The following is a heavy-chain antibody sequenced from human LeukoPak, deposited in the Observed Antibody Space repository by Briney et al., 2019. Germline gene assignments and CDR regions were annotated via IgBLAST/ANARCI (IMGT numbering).Heavy chain of an antibody. CDR3: AKDTITMVRGVSYYYYYYMDV. CDR2: ISYDGSNK. CDR1: GFTFSSYG. J-gene: IGHJ6*03. Sequence: GGSLRLSCAASGFTFSSYGMHWVRQAPGKGLEWVAVISYDGSNKYYADSVKGRFTISRDNSKNTLYLQMNSLRAEDTAVYYCAKDTITMVRGVSYYYYYYMDVWGKGTTVTVSS. V-gene: IGHV3-30*18. D-gene: IGHD3-10*01.